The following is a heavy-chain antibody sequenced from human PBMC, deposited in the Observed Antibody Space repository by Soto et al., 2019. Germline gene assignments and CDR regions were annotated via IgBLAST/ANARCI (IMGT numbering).Heavy chain of an antibody. V-gene: IGHV3-33*01. CDR1: GFTFSSYG. D-gene: IGHD3-10*01. CDR3: ARDAAPHGSGSYLRDY. J-gene: IGHJ4*02. CDR2: IWYDGSNK. Sequence: QVQLVESGGGVVQPGRSLRLSCAASGFTFSSYGMHWVRQAPGKGLEWVAVIWYDGSNKYYADSVKGRFTISRDNSKNTLYLQMNSLRAEDTAVYYCARDAAPHGSGSYLRDYWGQGTLVTVSS.